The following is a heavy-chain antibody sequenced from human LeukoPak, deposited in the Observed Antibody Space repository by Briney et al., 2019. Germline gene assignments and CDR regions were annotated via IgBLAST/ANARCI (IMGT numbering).Heavy chain of an antibody. CDR2: IIPIFGTA. CDR1: GGTFSSYA. J-gene: IGHJ4*02. D-gene: IGHD3-10*01. Sequence: SVKVSCKASGGTFSSYAISWVRQAPGQGLEWMGGIIPIFGTANYAQKFQGRVTITADESTSTGYMEPSSLRSEDTAVYYCARDGYGSGSYYFDYWGQGNLVTVSS. CDR3: ARDGYGSGSYYFDY. V-gene: IGHV1-69*13.